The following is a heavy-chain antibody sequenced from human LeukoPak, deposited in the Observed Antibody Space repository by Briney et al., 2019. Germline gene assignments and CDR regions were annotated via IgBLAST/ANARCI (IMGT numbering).Heavy chain of an antibody. Sequence: ASVKVSCKASGYTFTSYGISWVRQAPGQGLEWMGWISAYNGNTNYAQKLQGRVTITRDTSASTAYMELSSLRSEDTAVYYCARDQTGSSWPGSFDYWGQGTLVTVSS. CDR3: ARDQTGSSWPGSFDY. CDR2: ISAYNGNT. J-gene: IGHJ4*02. CDR1: GYTFTSYG. V-gene: IGHV1-18*01. D-gene: IGHD6-13*01.